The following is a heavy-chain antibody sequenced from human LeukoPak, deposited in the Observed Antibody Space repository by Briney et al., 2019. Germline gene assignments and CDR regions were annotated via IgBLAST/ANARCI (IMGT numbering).Heavy chain of an antibody. CDR3: ARDPGIALDYYYYGMDV. V-gene: IGHV1-69*04. CDR1: GGTFSSYT. Sequence: SVKVSFKASGGTFSSYTISWVRQAPGQGLEWMGRIIPILGIANYAQKFQGRVTITADKSTSTAYMELSSLRSEDTAVYYCARDPGIALDYYYYGMDVWGQGTTVTVSS. CDR2: IIPILGIA. J-gene: IGHJ6*02.